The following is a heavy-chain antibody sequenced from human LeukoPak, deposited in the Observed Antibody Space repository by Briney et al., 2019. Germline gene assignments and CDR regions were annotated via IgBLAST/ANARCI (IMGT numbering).Heavy chain of an antibody. V-gene: IGHV1-46*01. CDR3: ARVHRLDSSGWH. J-gene: IGHJ4*02. Sequence: ASVKVSCKASGYTFSGYYMRWVRQAPGQGLEWMGIINPSGGSTSYAQKFQGRVTMTRDTSTSTVYMELSSLRSEDTAVYYCARVHRLDSSGWHWGQGTLVTVSS. CDR1: GYTFSGYY. CDR2: INPSGGST. D-gene: IGHD6-19*01.